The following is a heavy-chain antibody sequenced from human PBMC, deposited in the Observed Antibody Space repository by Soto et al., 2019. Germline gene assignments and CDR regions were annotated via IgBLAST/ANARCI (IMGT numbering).Heavy chain of an antibody. CDR3: AREYSSGCYGSWFDP. Sequence: SETLSLTCAVYGGSFSGYYWSWIRQPPGKGLEWIGEINHSGSTNYNPSLKSRVTISVDTSKNQFSLKLSSVTAADTAVYYCAREYSSGCYGSWFDPWGQGTLVTVSS. V-gene: IGHV4-34*01. J-gene: IGHJ5*02. D-gene: IGHD6-19*01. CDR2: INHSGST. CDR1: GGSFSGYY.